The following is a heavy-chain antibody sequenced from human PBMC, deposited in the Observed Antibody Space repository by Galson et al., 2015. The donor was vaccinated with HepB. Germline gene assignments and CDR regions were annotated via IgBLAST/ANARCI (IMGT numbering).Heavy chain of an antibody. Sequence: TLSLTCTVSGGSISSSGYYWSWIRQPPGTGLEWIGYIQHSGNTYYNPSLKSPVTISVDRSENQFSLELTSVTAADTAVYYCAREWGGVGVFDSWGQGTLVTVSS. D-gene: IGHD1-26*01. J-gene: IGHJ4*02. CDR2: IQHSGNT. V-gene: IGHV4-30-2*01. CDR1: GGSISSSGYY. CDR3: AREWGGVGVFDS.